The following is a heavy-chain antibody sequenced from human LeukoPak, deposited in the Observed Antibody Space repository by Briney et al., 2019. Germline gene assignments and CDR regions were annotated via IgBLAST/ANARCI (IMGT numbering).Heavy chain of an antibody. Sequence: GASVKVSCKASGGTFSSYAISWVQQAPGQGLEWMGGIIPIFGTANYAQKFQGRVTITADESTSTAYMELSSLRSEDTAVYYCARDILPPGYCSSTSCYYGAFDIWGQGTMVTVSS. CDR2: IIPIFGTA. D-gene: IGHD2-2*03. J-gene: IGHJ3*02. CDR1: GGTFSSYA. CDR3: ARDILPPGYCSSTSCYYGAFDI. V-gene: IGHV1-69*13.